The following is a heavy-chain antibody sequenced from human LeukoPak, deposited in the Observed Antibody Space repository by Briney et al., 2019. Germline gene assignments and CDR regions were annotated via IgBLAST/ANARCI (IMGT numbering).Heavy chain of an antibody. V-gene: IGHV4-4*07. J-gene: IGHJ6*03. CDR1: GDSISIYY. D-gene: IGHD1-14*01. CDR3: VRQGRSGSNHNYYYYYYMDV. CDR2: IYSSGST. Sequence: SETLSLTCAVSGDSISIYYWSWIRQSADRGLEWIGRIYSSGSTNYRFSLESRVTMSLDTSKNQICLRLTSLTAADTAIYYCVRQGRSGSNHNYYYYYYMDVWGKGTSVTVSS.